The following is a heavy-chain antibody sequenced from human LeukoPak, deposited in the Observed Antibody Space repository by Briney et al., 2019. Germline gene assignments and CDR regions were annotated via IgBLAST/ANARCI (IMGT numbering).Heavy chain of an antibody. CDR2: INDYTGNT. J-gene: IGHJ6*02. V-gene: IGHV4-34*01. CDR1: GGSFTDYF. D-gene: IGHD3-22*01. Sequence: PSETLSLTCDVFGGSFTDYFWTWIRQSPGKGLEWIGEINDYTGNTNYNPSLNSRVSISLGKSKNQFSLELRSVTAVDTAVYYCARGRIAKIVVVHSFHYGMDVWGQGTTVTVSS. CDR3: ARGRIAKIVVVHSFHYGMDV.